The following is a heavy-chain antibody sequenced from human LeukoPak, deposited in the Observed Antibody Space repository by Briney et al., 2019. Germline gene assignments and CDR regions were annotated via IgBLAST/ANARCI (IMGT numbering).Heavy chain of an antibody. CDR3: ARQGPGLGILLWFGELLSHQTYYYYMDV. CDR2: IYHTGST. D-gene: IGHD3-10*01. V-gene: IGHV4-34*01. CDR1: GGPFTTYY. J-gene: IGHJ6*03. Sequence: PSETQSLTCAVYGGPFTTYYWSWIRQPPGKGLEWIGDIYHTGSTTYNPSLKSRVTISVDTSKNQFSLKLSSVTAADTAVYYCARQGPGLGILLWFGELLSHQTYYYYMDVWGKGTTVTISS.